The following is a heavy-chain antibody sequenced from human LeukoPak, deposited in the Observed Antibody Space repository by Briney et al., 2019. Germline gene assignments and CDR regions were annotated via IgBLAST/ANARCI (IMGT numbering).Heavy chain of an antibody. V-gene: IGHV1-2*02. Sequence: ASVKVSCKASGGTFSSYAISWVRQAPGQGLEWMGWINPNSGGTNYAQKFQGRVTMTRDTSISTAYMELSRLRSDDTAVYYCASQGLSGSIDYWGQGTLVTVSS. CDR3: ASQGLSGSIDY. J-gene: IGHJ4*02. CDR2: INPNSGGT. CDR1: GGTFSSYA. D-gene: IGHD6-19*01.